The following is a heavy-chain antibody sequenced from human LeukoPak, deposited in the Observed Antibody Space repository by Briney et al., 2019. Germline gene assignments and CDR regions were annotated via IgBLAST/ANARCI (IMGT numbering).Heavy chain of an antibody. J-gene: IGHJ2*01. CDR1: GFTFSSYE. Sequence: GGSLRLSCAASGFTFSSYEIIWVRQAPGKGLEWISYISSSGSTIYSADSVKGRFTISRDNAKNTLYLQMNSLRAEDAAVYYCARAYCGGGSCPYWYFDLWGRGTLDTVSS. CDR2: ISSSGSTI. D-gene: IGHD2-15*01. CDR3: ARAYCGGGSCPYWYFDL. V-gene: IGHV3-48*03.